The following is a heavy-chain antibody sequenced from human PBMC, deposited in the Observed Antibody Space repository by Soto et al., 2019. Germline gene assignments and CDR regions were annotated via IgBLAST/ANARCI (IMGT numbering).Heavy chain of an antibody. CDR3: ARGRGYSLIPVVDDAVDV. V-gene: IGHV1-18*04. J-gene: IGHJ3*01. D-gene: IGHD5-12*01. Sequence: QVQLVQSGGEVKKPGASVKVSCKASGYSFTGYGINWVRQAPGLGPEWLGRITTYNGDTNYAQNFQGRLTMTTDTSTGTTYMELRSLRSDDTAVYYCARGRGYSLIPVVDDAVDVWGQGTLVTVSS. CDR2: ITTYNGDT. CDR1: GYSFTGYG.